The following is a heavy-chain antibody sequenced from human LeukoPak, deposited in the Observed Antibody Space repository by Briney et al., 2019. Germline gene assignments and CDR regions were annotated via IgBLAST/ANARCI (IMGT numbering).Heavy chain of an antibody. CDR2: IYTSGST. Sequence: PSETLSLTCTVSGGSISSYYWSWIRQPAGKGLEWTGRIYTSGSTNYNPSLKSRVTISVDTSKNQFSLKLSSVTAADTAVYYCARHAAGIVFQPYYFDYWGQGTLVTVSS. V-gene: IGHV4-4*07. J-gene: IGHJ4*02. CDR3: ARHAAGIVFQPYYFDY. CDR1: GGSISSYY. D-gene: IGHD1-26*01.